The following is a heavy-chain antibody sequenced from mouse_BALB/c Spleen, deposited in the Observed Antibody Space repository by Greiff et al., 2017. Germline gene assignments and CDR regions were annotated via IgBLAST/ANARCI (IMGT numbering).Heavy chain of an antibody. V-gene: IGHV2-9*02. CDR3: ARAPSYYGSSRSYWYFDV. Sequence: VKVVESGPGLVAPSQSLFITCTVSGFSLISYGVHWVRQPPGKGLEWLGVIWAGGSTNYNSALMSRLSISKDNSKSQVFLKMNSLQTDDTAMYYCARAPSYYGSSRSYWYFDVWGAGTTVTVSS. J-gene: IGHJ1*01. CDR2: IWAGGST. D-gene: IGHD1-1*01. CDR1: GFSLISYG.